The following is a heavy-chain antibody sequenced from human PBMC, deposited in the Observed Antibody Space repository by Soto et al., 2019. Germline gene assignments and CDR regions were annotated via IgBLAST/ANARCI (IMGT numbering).Heavy chain of an antibody. CDR3: ARKGYGDYGGMDV. Sequence: EVQVVESGGGLVKPGGSVRLSCAASGFIFSSYSMNWVRQAPGKGLEWVSYIRSSSSRKYYADSVKGRFTNSRDNTNNSLYLQMNSLRAEDTAVYYCARKGYGDYGGMDVWGQGTTVTVSS. J-gene: IGHJ6*02. V-gene: IGHV3-21*01. CDR2: IRSSSSRK. CDR1: GFIFSSYS. D-gene: IGHD4-17*01.